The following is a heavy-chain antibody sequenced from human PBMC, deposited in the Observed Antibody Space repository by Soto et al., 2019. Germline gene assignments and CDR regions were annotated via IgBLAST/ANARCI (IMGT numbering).Heavy chain of an antibody. D-gene: IGHD6-19*01. CDR3: ASLRSGWGIDY. V-gene: IGHV4-30-2*01. CDR1: GGSISSGGYS. Sequence: QLQLQESGSGLVKPSQTLSLTCAVSGGSISSGGYSWSWIRQPPGKGLEWIGYIYHSGSTYYNPSLKSRVTISVDWSKNQFSLKLSSVTAADTAVYYCASLRSGWGIDYWGQGTLVTVSS. CDR2: IYHSGST. J-gene: IGHJ4*02.